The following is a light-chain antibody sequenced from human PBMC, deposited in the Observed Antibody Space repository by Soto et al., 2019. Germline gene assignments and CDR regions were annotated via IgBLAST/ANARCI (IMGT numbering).Light chain of an antibody. Sequence: EIVLTQSPATLSLSPGERATLSCRASQSVSNYLAWYQQKPGQAPRLLIYEASNRASGIPARFSGSGSGTDFTLTIRSLEPEAFAVYYCQQRSYWLSFGGGTKVEIK. V-gene: IGKV3-11*01. CDR1: QSVSNY. CDR2: EAS. J-gene: IGKJ4*01. CDR3: QQRSYWLS.